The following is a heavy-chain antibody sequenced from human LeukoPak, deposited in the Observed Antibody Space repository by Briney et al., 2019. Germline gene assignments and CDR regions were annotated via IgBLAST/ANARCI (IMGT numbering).Heavy chain of an antibody. CDR1: GFSVSSFG. CDR2: ISVDGETL. V-gene: IGHV3-23*01. D-gene: IGHD1-1*01. CDR3: AAGHQNSLEGY. Sequence: GGSLRLSCAVSGFSVSSFGMSWVRQAPGKGLEWISAISVDGETLYYADSVKGRFIISRDGSKNTLYLQMNSLTVEDTAIYFCAAGHQNSLEGYWGQGTLVSVAS. J-gene: IGHJ4*02.